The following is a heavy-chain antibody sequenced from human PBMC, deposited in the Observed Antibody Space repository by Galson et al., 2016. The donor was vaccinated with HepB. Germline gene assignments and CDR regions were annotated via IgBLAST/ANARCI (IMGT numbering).Heavy chain of an antibody. Sequence: SETLSLTCSVFGDSISSDKCWSWVRQSPGKGLEWIGEICPGGYTNYNPSLKSQVTISVDKSKNQVSLRLRSVSAADTAMYYWAAAGGREGITPVWGQGTLVTVSS. CDR1: GDSISSDKC. J-gene: IGHJ4*02. CDR3: AAAGGREGITPV. CDR2: ICPGGYT. V-gene: IGHV4-4*02. D-gene: IGHD6-13*01.